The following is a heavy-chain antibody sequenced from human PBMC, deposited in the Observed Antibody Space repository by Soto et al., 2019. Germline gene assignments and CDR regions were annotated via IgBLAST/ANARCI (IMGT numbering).Heavy chain of an antibody. Sequence: SETLSLTCTVSGGSISSGDYYWSWIRQPPGKGLEWIGYIYYSGSTYYNPSLKSRVTISVDTSKNQFSLKLSSVTAADTAVYYCARVFSNYDGYYFDYWGQGTLVTVSS. CDR3: ARVFSNYDGYYFDY. J-gene: IGHJ4*02. CDR1: GGSISSGDYY. D-gene: IGHD4-4*01. CDR2: IYYSGST. V-gene: IGHV4-30-4*01.